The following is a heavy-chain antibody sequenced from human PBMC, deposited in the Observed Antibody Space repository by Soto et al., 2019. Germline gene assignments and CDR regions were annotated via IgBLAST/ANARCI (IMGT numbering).Heavy chain of an antibody. CDR1: GYTFINYH. D-gene: IGHD4-4*01. CDR2: ISPYTGDI. Sequence: GSVKVSCKASGYTFINYHIAWMRQAPGQGLEWMGLISPYTGDINYALKFQGRGTMTTHTSTTTAYMDLRSLRSDDTAVYYCAREMTTMTFFDYWGQGTLVTVSS. CDR3: AREMTTMTFFDY. J-gene: IGHJ4*02. V-gene: IGHV1-18*04.